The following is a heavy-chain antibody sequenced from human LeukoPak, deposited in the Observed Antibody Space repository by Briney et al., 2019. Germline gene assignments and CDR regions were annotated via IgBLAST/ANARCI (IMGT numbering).Heavy chain of an antibody. CDR2: IYYSGST. Sequence: PSETLSLTCTVSGGSISSYYWSWIRQPPGKGLEWIGYIYYSGSTNYNPSLKSRVTISVDTSKNQFSLKLSSVTAADTAVYYCARHEAGYVWGSYLNAFDIWGQGTMVTVSS. CDR3: ARHEAGYVWGSYLNAFDI. V-gene: IGHV4-59*08. CDR1: GGSISSYY. J-gene: IGHJ3*02. D-gene: IGHD3-16*02.